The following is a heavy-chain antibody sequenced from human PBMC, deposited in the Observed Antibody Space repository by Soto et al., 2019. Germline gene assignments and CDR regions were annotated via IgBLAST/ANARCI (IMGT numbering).Heavy chain of an antibody. Sequence: ASVKVSCKASGYTFTSYGISWVRQAPGQGLEWMGWISAYNGNTNYAQKLQGRVTMTTDTSTSTAYMELRSLRSDDTAVYYCARLPPVVDDYVWGSYPLEANGYYGMDVWGQGTTVTVSS. CDR1: GYTFTSYG. J-gene: IGHJ6*02. D-gene: IGHD3-16*02. CDR2: ISAYNGNT. V-gene: IGHV1-18*01. CDR3: ARLPPVVDDYVWGSYPLEANGYYGMDV.